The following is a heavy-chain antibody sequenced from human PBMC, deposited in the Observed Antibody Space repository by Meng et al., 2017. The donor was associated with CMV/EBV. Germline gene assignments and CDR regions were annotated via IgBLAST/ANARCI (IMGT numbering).Heavy chain of an antibody. CDR2: IRYDGSNK. CDR3: AKVLWSGYDYGMDV. CDR1: GFTFSSYG. Sequence: LSLTGAASGFTFSSYGMHWVRQAPGKGLEWVAFIRYDGSNKYYADSVKGRFTISRDNSKNTLYLQMNSLRAEDTAVYYCAKVLWSGYDYGMDVWGQGTTVTVSS. V-gene: IGHV3-30*02. D-gene: IGHD3-3*01. J-gene: IGHJ6*02.